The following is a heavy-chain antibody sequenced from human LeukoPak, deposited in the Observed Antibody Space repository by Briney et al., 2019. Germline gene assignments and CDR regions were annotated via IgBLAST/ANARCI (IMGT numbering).Heavy chain of an antibody. V-gene: IGHV1-69*05. CDR1: GGTFSSYA. CDR2: IIPIFGTA. Sequence: SVKVSCKASGGTFSSYAISWVRQAPGQGLEWMGGIIPIFGTANYAQKFQGRVTMTRDTSTSTVYMELSSLRSEDTAVYYCARSQRGSGYKNWFDPWGQGTLVTVSS. J-gene: IGHJ5*02. CDR3: ARSQRGSGYKNWFDP. D-gene: IGHD3-22*01.